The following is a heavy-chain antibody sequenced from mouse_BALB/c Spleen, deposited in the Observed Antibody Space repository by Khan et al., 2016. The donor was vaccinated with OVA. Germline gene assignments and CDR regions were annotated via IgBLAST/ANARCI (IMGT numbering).Heavy chain of an antibody. V-gene: IGHV1S137*01. CDR2: ISTYYGDT. Sequence: QVQLKQSGAELVRPGVSVKISCKGSGYTFTDFAMHWVKQSHAKSLEWIGVISTYYGDTNYNQNFKGKATMTVDKSSSTAYLELARLTSEDSAVCYCATGRCHDRFAYWGQGTLVTVSA. J-gene: IGHJ3*01. D-gene: IGHD2-12*01. CDR3: ATGRCHDRFAY. CDR1: GYTFTDFA.